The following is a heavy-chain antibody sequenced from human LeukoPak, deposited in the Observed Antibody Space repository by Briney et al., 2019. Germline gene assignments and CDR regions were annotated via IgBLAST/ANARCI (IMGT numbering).Heavy chain of an antibody. J-gene: IGHJ6*03. D-gene: IGHD2-2*01. CDR3: ARIGYCSSTSCYPYYMDV. CDR2: ISAYNGNT. CDR1: GYTFTSYG. Sequence: ASVKVSCKASGYTFTSYGISWVRQAPGQGLEWMGWISAYNGNTNYAQKLQGRVTMTTDTSTSTAYMELRSLRSDDTAVYYCARIGYCSSTSCYPYYMDVWGKGTTVTVSS. V-gene: IGHV1-18*01.